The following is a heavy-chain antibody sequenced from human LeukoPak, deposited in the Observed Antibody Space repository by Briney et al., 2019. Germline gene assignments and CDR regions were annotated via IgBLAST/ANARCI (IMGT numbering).Heavy chain of an antibody. V-gene: IGHV1-18*01. CDR3: ARALWFGELQY. CDR1: GYTFTSYG. Sequence: ASVKVSCKSAGYTFTSYGISWVRQAPGQGLEWMGWISAYNGNTNYAQKLQGRVTMTTDTSTSTAYMELRSLRADDTAVYYCARALWFGELQYWGQGTLVTVSS. J-gene: IGHJ4*02. D-gene: IGHD3-10*01. CDR2: ISAYNGNT.